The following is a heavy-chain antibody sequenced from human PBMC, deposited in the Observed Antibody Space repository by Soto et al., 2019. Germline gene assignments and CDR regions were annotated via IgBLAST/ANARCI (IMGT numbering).Heavy chain of an antibody. CDR2: IYYSGST. Sequence: PSETLSLTCTVSGGSVSSGSYYWSWIRQPPGKGLEWIGYIYYSGSTNYNPSLKSRVTISVDTSKNQFSLKLSSVTAADTAVYYCASTVLVPAAMTYYFDYWGQGTLVTVSS. D-gene: IGHD2-2*01. CDR1: GGSVSSGSYY. V-gene: IGHV4-61*01. CDR3: ASTVLVPAAMTYYFDY. J-gene: IGHJ4*02.